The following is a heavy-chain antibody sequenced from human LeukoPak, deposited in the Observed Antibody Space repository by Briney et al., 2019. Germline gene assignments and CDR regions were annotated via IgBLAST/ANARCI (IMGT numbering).Heavy chain of an antibody. CDR1: GFTVSSNY. CDR3: ARDPGWLHYFDY. D-gene: IGHD5-12*01. Sequence: GGSLRLSCAASGFTVSSNYMSWVRQAPGKGLEWVSVIYSGGSTYYADSVKGRFTISRDNSKNTLYLQMNSLRAEDTAVYYCARDPGWLHYFDYWGQGTLVTVSS. J-gene: IGHJ4*02. V-gene: IGHV3-53*05. CDR2: IYSGGST.